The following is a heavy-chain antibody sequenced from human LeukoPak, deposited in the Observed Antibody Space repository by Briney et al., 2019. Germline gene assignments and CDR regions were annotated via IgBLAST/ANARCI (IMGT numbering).Heavy chain of an antibody. Sequence: GSLRLSCAASGFTFSSYAMSWVRQAPGKGLEWVSAISGSGGSTYYADSVKGRVTISRDNSKNTLYLQMTSLRAEDTAVYYCAKDRIYCSGGSCYSGFSVPDYWGQGTLVTVSS. J-gene: IGHJ4*02. D-gene: IGHD2-15*01. CDR1: GFTFSSYA. CDR2: ISGSGGST. CDR3: AKDRIYCSGGSCYSGFSVPDY. V-gene: IGHV3-23*01.